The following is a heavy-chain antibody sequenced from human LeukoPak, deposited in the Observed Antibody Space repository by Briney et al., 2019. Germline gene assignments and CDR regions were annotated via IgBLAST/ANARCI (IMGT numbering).Heavy chain of an antibody. J-gene: IGHJ4*02. CDR3: ARGGSIYCSGGSCHFDY. CDR1: GYTSTSYD. V-gene: IGHV1-8*01. CDR2: MNPNSGNT. Sequence: ASVKVSCKASGYTSTSYDINWVRQATGQGLEWMGWMNPNSGNTGCAQKFQGRVTMTRNTSISTAYMELSSLRSEDTAVYYCARGGSIYCSGGSCHFDYWGQGTLVTVSS. D-gene: IGHD2-15*01.